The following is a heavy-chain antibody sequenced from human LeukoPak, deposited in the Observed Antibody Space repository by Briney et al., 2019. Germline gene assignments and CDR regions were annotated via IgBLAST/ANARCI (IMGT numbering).Heavy chain of an antibody. V-gene: IGHV3-21*01. CDR2: ISSSSSYI. CDR1: GFTFSSYS. D-gene: IGHD2-8*01. Sequence: EGSLRLSCAASGFTFSSYSMNWVRQAPGKGLEWVSSISSSSSYIYYADSVKGRFTISRDNAKNSLYLQMNCLRAEDTAVYYCARGKYCTNGVCYHYYYYYMDVRGKGTTVTVSS. CDR3: ARGKYCTNGVCYHYYYYYMDV. J-gene: IGHJ6*03.